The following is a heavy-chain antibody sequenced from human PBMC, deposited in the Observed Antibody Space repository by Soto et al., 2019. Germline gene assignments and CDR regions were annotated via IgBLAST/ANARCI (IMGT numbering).Heavy chain of an antibody. D-gene: IGHD2-8*02. Sequence: EVHLWESGGDLVQPGGSLRVSCVGSGYTFSSRAMSWVRQAPGKGLEWVSGIDGGGTTDYADSVKDRFTISRDNSQNTLFLLMNSVRAEDSAVYYCATLLGFSSGGSWYSHVADYGGQGRLVTVSS. CDR1: GYTFSSRA. CDR2: IDGGGTT. V-gene: IGHV3-23*01. J-gene: IGHJ4*02. CDR3: ATLLGFSSGGSWYSHVADY.